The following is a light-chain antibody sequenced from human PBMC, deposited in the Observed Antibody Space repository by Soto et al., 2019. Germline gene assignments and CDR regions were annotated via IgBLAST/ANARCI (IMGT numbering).Light chain of an antibody. Sequence: QSALTQPASVSGSPGQSITISCTGTSSDVGNYNYVSWYQQYPGRVPKLLIYMVSNRPSGVSNRFSGSKSGNTASLTISGLQAQDEAAYFCTSSTPGSIYVFGTGTKVTVL. CDR1: SSDVGNYNY. CDR2: MVS. J-gene: IGLJ1*01. V-gene: IGLV2-14*01. CDR3: TSSTPGSIYV.